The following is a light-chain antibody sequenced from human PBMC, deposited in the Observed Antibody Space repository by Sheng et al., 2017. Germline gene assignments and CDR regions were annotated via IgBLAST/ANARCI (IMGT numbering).Light chain of an antibody. V-gene: IGLV2-8*01. CDR1: SSDIGAYNY. J-gene: IGLJ1*01. Sequence: QSALTQPPSASGSPGQSVTISCTGTSSDIGAYNYVSWYQQHPGKAPKLMIYEVNKRPSGVPDRFSGYKSGNTTSLTVSGLQAEDEADYYCTSHGGTKAFXIFGTGTKVSVL. CDR2: EVN. CDR3: TSHGGTKAFXI.